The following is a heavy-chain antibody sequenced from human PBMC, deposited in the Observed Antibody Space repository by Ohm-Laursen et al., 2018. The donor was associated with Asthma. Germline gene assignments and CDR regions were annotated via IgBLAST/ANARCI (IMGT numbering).Heavy chain of an antibody. Sequence: GPSVSLACPPSGYTFTSYYMHCARQPPGHGLEWQGLINPSGGNTTYAQKFQGRVTMTRDTSTSTVYMELSSLRSEDTAVYYRARHYCSSTSCYGDDAFDIWGQGTMVTVSS. V-gene: IGHV1-46*01. CDR1: GYTFTSYY. J-gene: IGHJ3*02. D-gene: IGHD2-2*01. CDR3: ARHYCSSTSCYGDDAFDI. CDR2: INPSGGNT.